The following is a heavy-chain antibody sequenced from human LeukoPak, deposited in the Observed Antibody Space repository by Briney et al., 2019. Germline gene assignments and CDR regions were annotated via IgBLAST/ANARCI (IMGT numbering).Heavy chain of an antibody. D-gene: IGHD6-19*01. CDR3: AKDRIAVAGKAGQPFDY. CDR1: GYTFTSYG. CDR2: ISAYNGNT. V-gene: IGHV1-18*01. Sequence: ASVKVSCKASGYTFTSYGISWVRQAPGQGLEWMGWISAYNGNTNYAQKLQGRVTMTTDTSTSTAYMELRSLRSDDTAVYYCAKDRIAVAGKAGQPFDYWGQGTLVTVSS. J-gene: IGHJ4*02.